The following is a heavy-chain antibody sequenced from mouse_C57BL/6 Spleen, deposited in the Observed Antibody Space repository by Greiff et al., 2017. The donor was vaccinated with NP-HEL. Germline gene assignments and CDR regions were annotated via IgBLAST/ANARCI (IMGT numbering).Heavy chain of an antibody. CDR2: INPNNGGT. Sequence: SGPELVKPGASVKIPCKASGYTFTDYNMDWVKQSHGKSLEWIGDINPNNGGTIYNQKFKGKATLTVDKSSSTAYMELRSLTSEDTAVYYCARRATVVASYYYAMDYWGQGTSVTVSS. CDR1: GYTFTDYN. D-gene: IGHD1-1*01. V-gene: IGHV1-18*01. CDR3: ARRATVVASYYYAMDY. J-gene: IGHJ4*01.